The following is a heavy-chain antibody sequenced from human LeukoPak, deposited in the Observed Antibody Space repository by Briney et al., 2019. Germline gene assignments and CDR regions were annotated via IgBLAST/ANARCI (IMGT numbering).Heavy chain of an antibody. CDR3: ARGHQSPSTYYFDY. J-gene: IGHJ4*02. CDR1: GGSFSGYY. CDR2: INHSGST. D-gene: IGHD2-2*01. V-gene: IGHV4-34*01. Sequence: SETLSLTCAVYGGSFSGYYWSWIRQPPGKGLEWIGEINHSGSTNYNPSLKSRVTISVGTSKNQFSLKLSSVTAADTAVYYCARGHQSPSTYYFDYWGQGTLVTVSS.